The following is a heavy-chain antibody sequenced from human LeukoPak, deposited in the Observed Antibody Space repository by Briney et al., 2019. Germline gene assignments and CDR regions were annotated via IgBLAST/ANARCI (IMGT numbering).Heavy chain of an antibody. D-gene: IGHD6-13*01. CDR2: ISSSSSYI. Sequence: PGGSLRLSCAASGFTFSSYSMNWVRQAPGKGLEWVSSISSSSSYIYYADSVKGRFTISRDNAKNSLYLQMNSLRAEDTAVYYCARDRHSSSWYYVYYYYMDVWGKGTTVTVSS. V-gene: IGHV3-21*01. CDR1: GFTFSSYS. CDR3: ARDRHSSSWYYVYYYYMDV. J-gene: IGHJ6*03.